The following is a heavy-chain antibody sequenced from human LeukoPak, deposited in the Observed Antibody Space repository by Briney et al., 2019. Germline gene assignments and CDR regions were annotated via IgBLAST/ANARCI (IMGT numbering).Heavy chain of an antibody. J-gene: IGHJ6*02. V-gene: IGHV3-23*01. CDR2: ISGSGGST. CDR1: GFTFSTYA. CDR3: AKAPKAAAASYNGMDV. D-gene: IGHD6-13*01. Sequence: GRYLRLSGAGSGFTFSTYAMSSVRQAPGKGLDWVSAISGSGGSTYYADSVKGRFTISRDNSKNTLYLQMNSLPGEDTAVYYCAKAPKAAAASYNGMDVWGQGTTVTVSS.